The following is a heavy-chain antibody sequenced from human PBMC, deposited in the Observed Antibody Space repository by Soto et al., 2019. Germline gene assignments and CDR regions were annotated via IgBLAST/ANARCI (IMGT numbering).Heavy chain of an antibody. Sequence: QVQLQESGPGLVKPSQTLSLTCTVSGRSISSVNYYWSWIRQPPGKGLEWIGYISYSGSTYYNPSLRGRVTISVDTSENPFSLKLSSVTAADTAVYYCARYGSGECNRGSCYSPFDYWGQGTLVTVSS. CDR2: ISYSGST. CDR1: GRSISSVNYY. D-gene: IGHD2-15*01. V-gene: IGHV4-30-4*01. J-gene: IGHJ4*02. CDR3: ARYGSGECNRGSCYSPFDY.